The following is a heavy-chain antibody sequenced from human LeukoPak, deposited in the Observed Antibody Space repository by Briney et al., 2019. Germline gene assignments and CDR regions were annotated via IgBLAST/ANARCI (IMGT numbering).Heavy chain of an antibody. Sequence: GASVKVSCKASGYTFTSYGISWVRQAPGQGLEWMGWISAYNGNTNYAQKLQGRVTMTTDTSTSTAYMELRSLRCDDTAVYYCATVRSIEGSSGYDFDDWGQGTLVTVSS. CDR1: GYTFTSYG. CDR2: ISAYNGNT. V-gene: IGHV1-18*01. CDR3: ATVRSIEGSSGYDFDD. J-gene: IGHJ4*02. D-gene: IGHD3-22*01.